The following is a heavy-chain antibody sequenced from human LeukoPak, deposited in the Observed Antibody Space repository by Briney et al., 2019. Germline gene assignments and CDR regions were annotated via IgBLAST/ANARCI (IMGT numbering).Heavy chain of an antibody. CDR1: GFTFSSYA. Sequence: GGSLRLSCAASGFTFSSYAMSWVRQAPGKGLEWVSAISGSGGSTYYADSVKGRFTNSRDNSKNTLYLQMNSLRAEDTVVYYCAKFGGITMVRGSYFDCWGQGTLVTVSS. D-gene: IGHD3-10*01. CDR2: ISGSGGST. J-gene: IGHJ4*02. V-gene: IGHV3-23*01. CDR3: AKFGGITMVRGSYFDC.